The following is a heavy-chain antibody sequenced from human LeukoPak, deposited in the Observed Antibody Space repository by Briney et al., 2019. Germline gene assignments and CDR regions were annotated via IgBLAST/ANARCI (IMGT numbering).Heavy chain of an antibody. Sequence: ASVKVSCKSSGYSFGTYYMHWLRQAPGQRLEWMGSINPNTGATNYAQKFQGRVTMTRDTSITTHHMELSSLRSEDTAVYHCARESESRSSWYGIYYYYYMDVWGKGTTVTVSS. J-gene: IGHJ6*03. CDR2: INPNTGAT. CDR3: ARESESRSSWYGIYYYYYMDV. D-gene: IGHD6-13*01. CDR1: GYSFGTYY. V-gene: IGHV1-2*02.